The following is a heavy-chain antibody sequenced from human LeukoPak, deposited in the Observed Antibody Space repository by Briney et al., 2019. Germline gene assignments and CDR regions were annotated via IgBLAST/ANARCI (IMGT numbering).Heavy chain of an antibody. CDR3: AKAGGLNRSYSSSWYYFDY. CDR1: GFTFSSYA. V-gene: IGHV3-23*01. Sequence: GGSLRLSCAASGFTFSSYAMSWVRQAPGKGLEWVSAISGSGGSTYYADSVKGRFTISRDNSKNTLYLQMNSLRAEDTAVYYCAKAGGLNRSYSSSWYYFDYWGQGTLVTVSS. D-gene: IGHD6-13*01. J-gene: IGHJ4*02. CDR2: ISGSGGST.